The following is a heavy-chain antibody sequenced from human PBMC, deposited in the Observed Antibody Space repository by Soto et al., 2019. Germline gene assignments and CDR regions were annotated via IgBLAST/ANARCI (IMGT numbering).Heavy chain of an antibody. V-gene: IGHV4-34*01. Sequence: SETLSLTCTVYGGSLSGYYWSWSRQPPGKGLEWIGEINHSGSTNYNPSLKSRVTISVDTSKNQFSLKLSSVTAADTAVYYCARGLRRISCYAGCGSSCRGGGDYYDRRDVWSKGTKV. CDR3: ARGLRRISCYAGCGSSCRGGGDYYDRRDV. CDR2: INHSGST. J-gene: IGHJ6*04. CDR1: GGSLSGYY. D-gene: IGHD2-2*01.